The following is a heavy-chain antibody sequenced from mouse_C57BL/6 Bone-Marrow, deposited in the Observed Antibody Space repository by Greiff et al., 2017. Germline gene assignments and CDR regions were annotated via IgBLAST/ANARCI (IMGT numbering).Heavy chain of an antibody. CDR1: GYSFTSYW. Sequence: QVQLQQPGAELVKPGASVKLSCKASGYSFTSYWMHWVKQRPGRGLEWIGRIDPNSGGTKYNEKFKSKATLTVDKPSSTAYMQLSSLTSEDSAVYYCARPIYDGYYDWYFDVWGTGTTVTVSS. V-gene: IGHV1-72*01. CDR2: IDPNSGGT. CDR3: ARPIYDGYYDWYFDV. D-gene: IGHD2-3*01. J-gene: IGHJ1*03.